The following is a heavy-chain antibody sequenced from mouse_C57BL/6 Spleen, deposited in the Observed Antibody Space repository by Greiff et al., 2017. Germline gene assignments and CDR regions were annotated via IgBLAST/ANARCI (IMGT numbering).Heavy chain of an antibody. CDR2: IDPSDSET. Sequence: VQLQQPGAELVKPGASVKMSCKASGYTFTSYWITWVKQRPIQGLEWIGNIDPSDSETHYNQKFKDKATLTVDKSSSTAYMQLSSLTSEDSAVYYCARRELAFYAMDYWGQGTSVTVSS. CDR3: ARRELAFYAMDY. V-gene: IGHV1-52*01. J-gene: IGHJ4*01. CDR1: GYTFTSYW. D-gene: IGHD6-1*01.